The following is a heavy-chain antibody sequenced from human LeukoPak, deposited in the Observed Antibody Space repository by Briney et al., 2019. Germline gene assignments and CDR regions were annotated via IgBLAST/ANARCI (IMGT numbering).Heavy chain of an antibody. CDR3: ARNPPGIVGAPTHYCYYMDV. CDR2: IKQDGSEK. V-gene: IGHV3-7*01. J-gene: IGHJ6*03. D-gene: IGHD1-26*01. Sequence: GGSLRLSCAASGFTFSGYWMSWVRQAPGKGLEWVANIKQDGSEKYYVDSVKGRFTISRDNAKNSLYLQMNSLTAEDTAVYYCARNPPGIVGAPTHYCYYMDVWGRGTTVTISS. CDR1: GFTFSGYW.